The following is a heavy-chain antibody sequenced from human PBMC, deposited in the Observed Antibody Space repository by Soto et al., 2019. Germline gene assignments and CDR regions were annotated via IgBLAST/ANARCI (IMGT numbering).Heavy chain of an antibody. V-gene: IGHV3-33*01. J-gene: IGHJ4*02. D-gene: IGHD3-3*01. Sequence: PGGSLRLSCAASGFTFSSYGMHWVRQAPGKGLEWVAVIWYDGSNKYYADSVKGRFTISRDNAKNTLYLQMNSLRAEDTAVYYCARVERGITIFGVVIPPFDYWGQGTLVTVSS. CDR2: IWYDGSNK. CDR3: ARVERGITIFGVVIPPFDY. CDR1: GFTFSSYG.